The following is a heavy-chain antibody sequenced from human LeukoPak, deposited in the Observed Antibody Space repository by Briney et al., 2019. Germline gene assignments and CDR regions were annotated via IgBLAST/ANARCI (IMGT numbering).Heavy chain of an antibody. D-gene: IGHD3-10*01. CDR1: EFTLSDYQ. J-gene: IGHJ6*02. V-gene: IGHV3-11*01. Sequence: GGSLRLSCADSEFTLSDYQMNWIRQAPGKGLEWVSYISSSGTVIYYADSVKGRFTISRDNAKNSLYLQMNSLRAEDTAVYYCARGRYYYGSWYMDVWGQGTTVTVSS. CDR2: ISSSGTVI. CDR3: ARGRYYYGSWYMDV.